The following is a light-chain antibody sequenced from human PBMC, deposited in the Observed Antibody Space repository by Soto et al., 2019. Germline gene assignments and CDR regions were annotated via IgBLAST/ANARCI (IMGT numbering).Light chain of an antibody. V-gene: IGLV2-8*01. CDR1: SNDVGGYNY. CDR3: SSYAGSNIHYV. CDR2: EVT. J-gene: IGLJ1*01. Sequence: QSVLTQPPSASGSPGQSVTISCTGTSNDVGGYNYVSWYQLHPGKAPKLIIYEVTKRPSGVPDRFSGSKSGNTASLTVSGLQAEDECDYYCSSYAGSNIHYVFGTGTKLTVL.